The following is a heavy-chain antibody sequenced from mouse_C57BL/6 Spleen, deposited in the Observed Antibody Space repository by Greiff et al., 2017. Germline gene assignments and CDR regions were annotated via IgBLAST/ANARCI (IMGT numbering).Heavy chain of an antibody. CDR2: LRSTSSNYAT. CDR3: VRERGAMDY. CDR1: GFTFNTYA. Sequence: EVKVEESGGGLVQPEGSLKLSCAASGFTFNTYAMHWVRQAPGKGFEWVARLRSTSSNYATYYADSVKDRFTISRENSQSMLYLQMNNLKTEDTAMYYCVRERGAMDYWGQGTSVTVSS. V-gene: IGHV10-3*01. J-gene: IGHJ4*01.